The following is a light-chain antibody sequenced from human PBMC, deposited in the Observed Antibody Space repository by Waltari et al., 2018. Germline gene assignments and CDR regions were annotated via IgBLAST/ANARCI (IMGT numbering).Light chain of an antibody. Sequence: QSALTQPPSVSGSPGQSVTISCTGHSSDFADYNRVSWYQQSPGTAPKVMIYEVINRPSGVPDRFSGSKAGNTASLTISGLQAEDEGDYYCSLYTSTSTWVFGGGTKVTVL. J-gene: IGLJ3*02. CDR2: EVI. V-gene: IGLV2-18*01. CDR3: SLYTSTSTWV. CDR1: SSDFADYNR.